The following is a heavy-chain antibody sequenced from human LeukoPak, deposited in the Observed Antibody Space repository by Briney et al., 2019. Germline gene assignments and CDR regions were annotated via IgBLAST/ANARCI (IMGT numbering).Heavy chain of an antibody. CDR1: GRSIRSGGYS. Sequence: SQTLSLTCAVSGRSIRSGGYSWSWIRQPPGKGLERLGYLYHSGSTNYNPSLKSRVTISVDTSKNQYSLKLSSVTAADTAVYYCARVRNYGSGSYYPYYFDYWGQGTLVTVSS. CDR3: ARVRNYGSGSYYPYYFDY. D-gene: IGHD3-10*01. J-gene: IGHJ4*02. CDR2: LYHSGST. V-gene: IGHV4-30-2*01.